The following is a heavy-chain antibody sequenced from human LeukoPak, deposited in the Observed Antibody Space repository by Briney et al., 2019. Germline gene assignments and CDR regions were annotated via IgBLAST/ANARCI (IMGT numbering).Heavy chain of an antibody. Sequence: SETLSLTCTVSGGSINTYYWSWIRQPPGKGLEWLGYIYYSGSTDYNPSLESRLTISVDTSKNQISLKLSSVTAADTAVYYCAREGVYCSSTTCYGIDYWGQGTLVTVSS. CDR3: AREGVYCSSTTCYGIDY. CDR2: IYYSGST. V-gene: IGHV4-59*12. CDR1: GGSINTYY. J-gene: IGHJ4*02. D-gene: IGHD2-2*01.